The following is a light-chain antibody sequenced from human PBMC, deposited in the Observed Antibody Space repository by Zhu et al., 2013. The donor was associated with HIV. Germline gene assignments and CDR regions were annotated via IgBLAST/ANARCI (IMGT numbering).Light chain of an antibody. CDR1: SRDVGANNF. CDR2: EVS. V-gene: IGLV2-8*01. Sequence: QSALTQPPSASGSPGQTVTISCTGTSRDVGANNFVSWHQHHPGKAPKLIIYEVSKRPSGVPDRFSGSKSGDTASLTVSGLQADDEADYYCSSYTSSSTLGVFGGGTKLTVL. CDR3: SSYTSSSTLGV. J-gene: IGLJ3*02.